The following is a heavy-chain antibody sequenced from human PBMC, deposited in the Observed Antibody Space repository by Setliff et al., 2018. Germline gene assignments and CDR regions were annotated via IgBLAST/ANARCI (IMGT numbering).Heavy chain of an antibody. D-gene: IGHD2-8*01. CDR3: ARLVRLCTKSACQRLSGDEH. CDR2: INTHNGDT. V-gene: IGHV1-18*01. Sequence: ASVKVACKAPGYTFTGFGISWVRQAPGQGLEWMGYINTHNGDTYYAQKLQGRVTLSTDISTNTGYMELRSLRSDDTAMYYCARLVRLCTKSACQRLSGDEHWGQGTLVTVSS. CDR1: GYTFTGFG. J-gene: IGHJ4*02.